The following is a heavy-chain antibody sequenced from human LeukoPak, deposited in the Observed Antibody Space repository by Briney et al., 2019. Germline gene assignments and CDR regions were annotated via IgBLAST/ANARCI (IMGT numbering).Heavy chain of an antibody. D-gene: IGHD1-20*01. CDR1: GYTFTSYG. Sequence: ASVKVSCKASGYTFTSYGVSWVRQAPGQGLEWMGWISAYNGNTEYAQKVQGRVTMTTDTSTSTAYMELRSLRSDDTAVYYCARETRGLGIPYNFDYWGQGTLVTVSS. CDR3: ARETRGLGIPYNFDY. V-gene: IGHV1-18*01. CDR2: ISAYNGNT. J-gene: IGHJ4*02.